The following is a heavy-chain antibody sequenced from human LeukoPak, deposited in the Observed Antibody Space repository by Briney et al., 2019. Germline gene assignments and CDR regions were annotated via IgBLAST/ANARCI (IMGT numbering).Heavy chain of an antibody. CDR2: IYYCGST. D-gene: IGHD1-26*01. Sequence: SETLSLTCTVSGGSISSYYWSWLRQPPGKGLEWIGYIYYCGSTNYNRFLKSRVTISVDTPNNQFSLKLSSVTAADTAVYYCAGAPPSYRYYYYYMDVWGKGTTVTVSS. V-gene: IGHV4-59*01. CDR3: AGAPPSYRYYYYYMDV. CDR1: GGSISSYY. J-gene: IGHJ6*03.